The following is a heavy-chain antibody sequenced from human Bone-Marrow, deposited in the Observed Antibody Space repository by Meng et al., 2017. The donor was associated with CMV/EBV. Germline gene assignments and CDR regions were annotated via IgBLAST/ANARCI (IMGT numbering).Heavy chain of an antibody. Sequence: GGSLRLSCAASGFTFSSYEMNWVRQAPGKGLEWVSYISSSGGTMFYADSVKGRFTISRDNAKNSLYLQMNSLRAEDTAVYYCARDTPGGPLDYWGQGTLVTFSS. CDR1: GFTFSSYE. CDR2: ISSSGGTM. V-gene: IGHV3-48*03. D-gene: IGHD6-25*01. J-gene: IGHJ4*02. CDR3: ARDTPGGPLDY.